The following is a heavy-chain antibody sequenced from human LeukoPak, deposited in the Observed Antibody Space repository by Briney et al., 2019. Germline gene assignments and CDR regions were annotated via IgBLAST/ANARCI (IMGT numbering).Heavy chain of an antibody. CDR1: GFTFSNYA. D-gene: IGHD4-11*01. CDR3: AKTVRNWFDP. CDR2: ISGSVDRT. Sequence: GASLRLSCAAASGFTFSNYAMNWVRPAPGKGLEWVSSISGSVDRTYYADSVKGRFTVSRDNSKNTLWLQMSSLRAEDTAVYYCAKTVRNWFDPWGQGTLVTVSS. V-gene: IGHV3-23*01. J-gene: IGHJ5*02.